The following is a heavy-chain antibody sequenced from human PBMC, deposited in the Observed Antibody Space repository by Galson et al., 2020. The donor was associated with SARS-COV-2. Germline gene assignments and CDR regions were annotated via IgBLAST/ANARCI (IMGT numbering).Heavy chain of an antibody. D-gene: IGHD4-4*01. Sequence: GGSLRLSCAASGFTFSSYGIHWVRQAPGKGLEWVAVIWYDGSNKYYADSVKGRFTISRDNSKNTLYLQMNSLRAEDTAVYYCARDATVPYNWFDPWGQGTLVTVSS. V-gene: IGHV3-33*01. CDR2: IWYDGSNK. CDR1: GFTFSSYG. CDR3: ARDATVPYNWFDP. J-gene: IGHJ5*02.